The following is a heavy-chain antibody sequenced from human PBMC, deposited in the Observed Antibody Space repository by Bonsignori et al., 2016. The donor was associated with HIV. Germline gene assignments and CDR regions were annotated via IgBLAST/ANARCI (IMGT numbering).Heavy chain of an antibody. CDR2: IIPIFGTA. CDR1: GGTFSSYA. CDR3: ATVGDFWSGYPPGAFDI. V-gene: IGHV1-69*13. J-gene: IGHJ3*02. D-gene: IGHD3-3*01. Sequence: SVKVSCKASGGTFSSYAISWVRQASGQGLEWMGGIIPIFGTANYAQKFQGRVTITADESTSTAYMELSSLRSEDTAVYYCATVGDFWSGYPPGAFDIWGQGTMVTVSS.